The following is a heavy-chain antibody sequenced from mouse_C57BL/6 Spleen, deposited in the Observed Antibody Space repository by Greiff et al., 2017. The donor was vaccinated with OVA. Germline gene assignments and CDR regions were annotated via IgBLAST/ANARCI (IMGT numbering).Heavy chain of an antibody. D-gene: IGHD1-1*01. CDR2: ILPGSGST. J-gene: IGHJ1*03. Sequence: VQLQQSGAELMKPGASVKLSCKATGYTFTGYWIEWVKQRPGHGLEWIGEILPGSGSTNYNEKFKGKATFTADTSSNTAYMQLSSLTTEDSAIYYCAMPYYYGSSSHWYFDVWGTGTTVTVSS. V-gene: IGHV1-9*01. CDR3: AMPYYYGSSSHWYFDV. CDR1: GYTFTGYW.